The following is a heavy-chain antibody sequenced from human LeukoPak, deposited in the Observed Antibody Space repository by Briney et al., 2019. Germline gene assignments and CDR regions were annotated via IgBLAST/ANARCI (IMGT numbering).Heavy chain of an antibody. CDR1: GFTFSSYG. CDR3: AKDQGRYCSGGSCYVVDY. Sequence: GGSLRLSCAASGFTFSSYGMSWVRQAPGKGLEWVSAISGSGGSTYYADSVKGRFTISRDNSKNTLYLQMNSLRAEDTAVYYCAKDQGRYCSGGSCYVVDYWGQGTLVTVSS. D-gene: IGHD2-15*01. J-gene: IGHJ4*02. V-gene: IGHV3-23*01. CDR2: ISGSGGST.